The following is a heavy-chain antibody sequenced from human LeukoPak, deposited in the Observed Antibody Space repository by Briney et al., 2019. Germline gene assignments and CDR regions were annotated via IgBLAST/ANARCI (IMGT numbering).Heavy chain of an antibody. J-gene: IGHJ1*01. Sequence: ASVKVSCKASGGTFSSYAISRVRQAPGQGLEWMGRIIPILGIPNYAQKFQGRVTITADKSTTTAYMELSSLRSEDTAVYYCARVSYYDSSGYPEYFHHWGQGTMVTVCS. CDR2: IIPILGIP. CDR3: ARVSYYDSSGYPEYFHH. D-gene: IGHD3-22*01. CDR1: GGTFSSYA. V-gene: IGHV1-69*04.